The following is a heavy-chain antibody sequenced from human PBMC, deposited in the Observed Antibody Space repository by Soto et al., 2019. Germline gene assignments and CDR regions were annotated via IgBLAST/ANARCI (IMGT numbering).Heavy chain of an antibody. CDR2: ISGSGGST. D-gene: IGHD2-2*01. J-gene: IGHJ4*02. Sequence: PGGSLSLSCAASGFTFSSYAMSWVRQAPGKGLEWVSAISGSGGSTYYADSVKGRFTISRDNSKSTLYLQMNSLRAEDTAVYYCAKRYCSSTSCPSYFDYWGQGTLVTVSS. CDR1: GFTFSSYA. CDR3: AKRYCSSTSCPSYFDY. V-gene: IGHV3-23*01.